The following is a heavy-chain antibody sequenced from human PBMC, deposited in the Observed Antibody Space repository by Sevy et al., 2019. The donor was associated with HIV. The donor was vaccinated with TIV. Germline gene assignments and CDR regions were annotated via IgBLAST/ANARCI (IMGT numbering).Heavy chain of an antibody. J-gene: IGHJ4*02. CDR2: ISYDGSNK. V-gene: IGHV3-30-3*01. CDR1: GFTFSSYA. D-gene: IGHD6-19*01. Sequence: GGSLRLSCAASGFTFSSYAMHWVRQAPGRGLEWVAVISYDGSNKYYADSVKGRFTISRDNSKNTLYLQMNSLRAEDTAVYYCARDMPFYSSGWYGGSDYWGQRTLVTVSS. CDR3: ARDMPFYSSGWYGGSDY.